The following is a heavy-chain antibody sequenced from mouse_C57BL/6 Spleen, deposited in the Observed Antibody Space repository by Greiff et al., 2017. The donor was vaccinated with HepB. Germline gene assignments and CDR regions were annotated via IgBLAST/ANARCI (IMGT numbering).Heavy chain of an antibody. CDR3: AKEDYGSSPYYYAMDY. Sequence: QVQLKQSGPGLVQPSQSLSITCTVSGFSLTSYGVHWVRQSPGKGLEWLGVIWRGGSTDYNAAFMSRLSITKDNSKSQVFFKMNSLQADDTAIYYCAKEDYGSSPYYYAMDYWGQGTSVTVSS. CDR2: IWRGGST. CDR1: GFSLTSYG. J-gene: IGHJ4*01. D-gene: IGHD1-1*01. V-gene: IGHV2-5*01.